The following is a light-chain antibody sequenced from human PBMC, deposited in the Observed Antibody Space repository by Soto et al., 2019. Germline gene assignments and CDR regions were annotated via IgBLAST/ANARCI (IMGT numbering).Light chain of an antibody. V-gene: IGKV3-11*01. CDR1: QSVRSS. CDR3: QQRSNWPGT. CDR2: DAS. Sequence: EIVLTQSPATLSLSPGERTTLSCRATQSVRSSLAWYLQQPGQAPRLLIYDASKRATGIPARFSGSGSGTDFTLTISSLGPKDFAVYYCQQRSNWPGTFGQGTKVEI. J-gene: IGKJ1*01.